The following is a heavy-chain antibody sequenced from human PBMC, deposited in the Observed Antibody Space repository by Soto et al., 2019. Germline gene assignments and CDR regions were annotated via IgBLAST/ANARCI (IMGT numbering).Heavy chain of an antibody. V-gene: IGHV3-43*01. CDR2: ITWNGGNT. CDR1: GFRFDDYN. Sequence: LRLSCAASGFRFDDYNIHWVRQAPGKGLEWVSLITWNGGNTYYADSVKGRFTISRDDTTESVSLQMTSLKREDTGLYYCARETLSFGSALDVWGQGTMVTVSS. D-gene: IGHD3-3*01. CDR3: ARETLSFGSALDV. J-gene: IGHJ6*02.